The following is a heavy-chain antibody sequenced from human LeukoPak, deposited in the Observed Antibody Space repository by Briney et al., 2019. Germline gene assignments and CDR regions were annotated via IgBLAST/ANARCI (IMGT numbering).Heavy chain of an antibody. CDR3: ARGPTRSGGLLLY. CDR2: MNPNSGNT. J-gene: IGHJ4*02. CDR1: GYTFTSYD. Sequence: ASVKVSCKASGYTFTSYDINWVRQATGQGLEWMGWMNPNSGNTGCAQKFQGRVTITRNTSISTAYMELSSLRSEDTAVYYCARGPTRSGGLLLYWGQGTLVTVSS. D-gene: IGHD2-15*01. V-gene: IGHV1-8*03.